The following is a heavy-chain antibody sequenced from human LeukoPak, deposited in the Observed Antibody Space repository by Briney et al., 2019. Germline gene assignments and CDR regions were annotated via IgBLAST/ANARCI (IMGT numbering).Heavy chain of an antibody. J-gene: IGHJ4*02. D-gene: IGHD3-22*01. CDR2: IYYSGSP. V-gene: IGHV4-59*08. CDR1: GGSISSYY. CDR3: ARQKYDSTGYHPWVFDN. Sequence: SETLSLTCTVSGGSISSYYWSWIRQPPGKGLEWIGYIYYSGSPYYNPSLKSRVTISVNTSKNQFSLKLSSVTAADTAVYYCARQKYDSTGYHPWVFDNWGQGTLVTVSS.